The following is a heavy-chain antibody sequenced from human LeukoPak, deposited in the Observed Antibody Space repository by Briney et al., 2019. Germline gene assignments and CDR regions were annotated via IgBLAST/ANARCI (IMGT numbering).Heavy chain of an antibody. CDR1: GYTFTKYV. CDR3: ARDDCGDTCYPGGY. V-gene: IGHV1-3*01. Sequence: ASVKVSCKASGYTFTKYVVHWVRQAPGQRPEWMGWINAGNGDTKYSQNFQDRVTITRDTSANTAYMELSSLTSEDAALYYCARDDCGDTCYPGGYWGQGTLVTVSS. CDR2: INAGNGDT. D-gene: IGHD2-21*01. J-gene: IGHJ4*02.